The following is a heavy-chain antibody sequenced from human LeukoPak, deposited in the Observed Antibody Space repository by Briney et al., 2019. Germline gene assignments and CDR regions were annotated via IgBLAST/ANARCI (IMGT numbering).Heavy chain of an antibody. CDR2: ISYDGSNK. D-gene: IGHD6-13*01. V-gene: IGHV3-30-3*01. Sequence: GGSLRLSCAASGFTFSSYAMHWVRQAPGKGLEWVAVISYDGSNKYYADSVKGRFTISRDNSKNTLYLQMNSLRAEDTAVYYCARAPFRIAAAGTPDYWGQGTLVTVSS. J-gene: IGHJ4*02. CDR1: GFTFSSYA. CDR3: ARAPFRIAAAGTPDY.